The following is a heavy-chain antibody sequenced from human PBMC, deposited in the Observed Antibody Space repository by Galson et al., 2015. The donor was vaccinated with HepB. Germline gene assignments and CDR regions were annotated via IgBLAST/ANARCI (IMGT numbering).Heavy chain of an antibody. CDR2: IYSGGST. CDR1: GFTVSSNY. CDR3: ARSSPSYYDSSGYYPVFWYYFDY. J-gene: IGHJ4*02. D-gene: IGHD3-22*01. V-gene: IGHV3-53*01. Sequence: SLRLSCAASGFTVSSNYMSWVRQAPGKGLEWVSVIYSGGSTYYADSVKGRFTISRDNSKNTLYLQMNSLRAEDTAVYYCARSSPSYYDSSGYYPVFWYYFDYWGQGTLVTVSS.